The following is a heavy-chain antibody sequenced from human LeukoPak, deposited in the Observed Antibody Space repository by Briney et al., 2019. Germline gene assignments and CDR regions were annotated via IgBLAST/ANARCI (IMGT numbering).Heavy chain of an antibody. CDR3: ARGSTRGNYYYYMDV. V-gene: IGHV4-4*09. CDR2: IYTSGST. J-gene: IGHJ6*03. CDR1: GGSISSYY. D-gene: IGHD2-2*01. Sequence: SETLSLTCTVSGGSISSYYWSWIRQPPGKGLEGIGYIYTSGSTNYNPSLKSRVTISVDTSKNQFSLKLSSVTAADTAVYYCARGSTRGNYYYYMDVWGKGTTVTVSS.